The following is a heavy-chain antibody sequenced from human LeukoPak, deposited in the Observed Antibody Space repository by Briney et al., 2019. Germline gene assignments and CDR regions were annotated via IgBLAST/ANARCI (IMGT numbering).Heavy chain of an antibody. CDR3: ARGDQAFDY. V-gene: IGHV6-1*01. Sequence: SQTLSLTCAISGDSVSSNTAVWNWIRQSPSRGLEWLGRTYYRSKWSNNYTVSVKSRIIINPDTSENQFSLRLNSMTPEDTAVYYCARGDQAFDYWGQGTLVTVPS. CDR2: TYYRSKWSN. J-gene: IGHJ4*02. D-gene: IGHD2-2*01. CDR1: GDSVSSNTAV.